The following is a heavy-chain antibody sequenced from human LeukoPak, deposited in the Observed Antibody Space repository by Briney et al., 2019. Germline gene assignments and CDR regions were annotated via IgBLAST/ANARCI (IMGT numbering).Heavy chain of an antibody. D-gene: IGHD4-17*01. CDR1: GYSISSGYY. CDR2: IYHSGST. Sequence: PSETLSLTCAVSGYSISSGYYWGWIRQPPGKGLEWIGSIYHSGSTYYSPSLKGRVTISVDTSKNQFSLKLSSVTAADTAVYYCARRAEDYGDYGLDYWGQGTLVTVSS. CDR3: ARRAEDYGDYGLDY. V-gene: IGHV4-38-2*01. J-gene: IGHJ4*02.